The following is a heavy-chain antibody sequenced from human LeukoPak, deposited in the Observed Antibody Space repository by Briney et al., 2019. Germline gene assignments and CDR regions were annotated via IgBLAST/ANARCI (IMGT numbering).Heavy chain of an antibody. J-gene: IGHJ4*02. V-gene: IGHV1-2*06. CDR3: ARRVGGSDY. CDR2: INPNSGGT. Sequence: ASVKVSCKASGYTFTDYYMHWVRQAPGQGLEWMGRINPNSGGTNYAQKFQDRVTMTRDTSISTAYMELSRLTPDDTAVYYCARRVGGSDYWGQGTLVTVSS. D-gene: IGHD2-15*01. CDR1: GYTFTDYY.